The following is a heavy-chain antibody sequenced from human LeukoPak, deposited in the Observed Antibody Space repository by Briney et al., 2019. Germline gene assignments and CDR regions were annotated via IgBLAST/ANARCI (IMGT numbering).Heavy chain of an antibody. J-gene: IGHJ5*02. CDR3: TRAAGITGTSRDNWFDP. Sequence: GSLRLSCAASGFTFSSYDMHWVRRAPGKGLEWVASIWHDGNRKYHADSVEGRFTISKDNSKNTVYVQMNSLRADDTAVYYCTRAAGITGTSRDNWFDPWGQGTLVIVSS. D-gene: IGHD1/OR15-1a*01. CDR2: IWHDGNRK. V-gene: IGHV3-33*01. CDR1: GFTFSSYD.